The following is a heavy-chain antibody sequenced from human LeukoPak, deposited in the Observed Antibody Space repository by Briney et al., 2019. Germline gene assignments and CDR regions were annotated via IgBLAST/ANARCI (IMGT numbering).Heavy chain of an antibody. CDR3: ARVVGATTSYFDY. CDR1: GYTFTGYY. V-gene: IGHV1-2*02. CDR2: INPNSGGT. J-gene: IGHJ4*02. Sequence: GASVKVSCKASGYTFTGYYMHWVRQAPGQGLEWMGWINPNSGGTNYAQNFQGRVTMTRDTSISTAYMELSRLRSDDTAVYYCARVVGATTSYFDYWGQGTLVTVSS. D-gene: IGHD1-26*01.